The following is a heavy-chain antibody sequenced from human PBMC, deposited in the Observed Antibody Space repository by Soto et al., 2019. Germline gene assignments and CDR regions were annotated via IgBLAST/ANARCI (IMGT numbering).Heavy chain of an antibody. V-gene: IGHV4-61*01. J-gene: IGHJ4*02. CDR3: TRGGDAYKNGH. Sequence: QVQLQESGPGLVKPSETLSLTCTVPGGSVSIGTYYWSWIRQSPGKGLEWIGFIHYSGSTNYNSSLKSRVTMSVDTSKNQFSLKYTSVNAADTAAYYCTRGGDAYKNGHWGQGTLVTVYS. CDR1: GGSVSIGTYY. CDR2: IHYSGST. D-gene: IGHD2-21*01.